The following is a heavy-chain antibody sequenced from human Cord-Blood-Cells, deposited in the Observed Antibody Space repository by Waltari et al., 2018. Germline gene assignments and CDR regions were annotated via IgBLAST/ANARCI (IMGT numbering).Heavy chain of an antibody. D-gene: IGHD3-9*01. Sequence: QVQLQESGPGLVKPSETLSLTCTVSGGSISSYYWSWIRQPPGKGLEWIGYIYYSGSTNYNPSLNGRFTIAVDTSKNQFSLKLSSVTAADTAVYYCARAWDYDILTGYYTGGYSDDYWGQGTLVTVSS. J-gene: IGHJ4*02. V-gene: IGHV4-59*01. CDR3: ARAWDYDILTGYYTGGYSDDY. CDR2: IYYSGST. CDR1: GGSISSYY.